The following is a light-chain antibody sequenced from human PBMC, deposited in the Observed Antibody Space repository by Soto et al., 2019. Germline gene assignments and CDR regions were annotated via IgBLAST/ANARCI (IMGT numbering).Light chain of an antibody. CDR2: RTS. Sequence: EIVMTQSPATLSVSPGERATLSCRASQSISSNLAWYQQKPGQAPRLLMFRTSSRATGFPARFSGSGSGTEFNLTISSLQSEECGVYGKKQYNTWPSPTCAGGTKVDIK. J-gene: IGKJ4*01. V-gene: IGKV3-15*01. CDR3: KQYNTWPSPT. CDR1: QSISSN.